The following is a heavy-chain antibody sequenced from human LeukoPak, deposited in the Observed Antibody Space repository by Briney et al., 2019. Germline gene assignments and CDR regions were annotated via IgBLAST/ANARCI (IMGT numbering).Heavy chain of an antibody. D-gene: IGHD6-13*01. Sequence: ASVKVSCKASGYTFTGYYMHWVRQAPGQGLEWMGWINPINPNRDDINYAQKFRGRGTMTTDTSISTAYMELSSLRSDDTALYYCARGGYSSSLYDYWGQGTLVTVSS. CDR1: GYTFTGYY. J-gene: IGHJ4*02. V-gene: IGHV1-2*02. CDR2: INPINPNRDDI. CDR3: ARGGYSSSLYDY.